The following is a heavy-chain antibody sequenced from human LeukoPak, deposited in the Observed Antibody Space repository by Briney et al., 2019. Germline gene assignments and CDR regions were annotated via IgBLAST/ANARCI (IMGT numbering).Heavy chain of an antibody. D-gene: IGHD4-17*01. CDR1: GGTFSSYA. Sequence: ASGKVSCKASGGTFSSYAISWVRQAPGQGLEWMGGIIPIFGTANYAQKFQGRVTITADESTSTAYMELSSLRSEDTAVYYCARGLLSYGAPSHFDYWGQGTLVTVSS. V-gene: IGHV1-69*13. CDR2: IIPIFGTA. J-gene: IGHJ4*02. CDR3: ARGLLSYGAPSHFDY.